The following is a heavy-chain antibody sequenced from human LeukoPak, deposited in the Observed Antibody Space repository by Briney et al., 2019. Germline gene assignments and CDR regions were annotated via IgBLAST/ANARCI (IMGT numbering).Heavy chain of an antibody. CDR3: ARDRPSWYRTGFDP. Sequence: ASVKLSCKASGYTFTSYGISWVRQAPGQGLEWMGWISAYNGNTNYAQKLQGRVTMTTDTSTSTAYMELRSLRSDDAAVYYCARDRPSWYRTGFDPWGQGTLVTVSS. CDR2: ISAYNGNT. D-gene: IGHD6-13*01. V-gene: IGHV1-18*01. J-gene: IGHJ5*02. CDR1: GYTFTSYG.